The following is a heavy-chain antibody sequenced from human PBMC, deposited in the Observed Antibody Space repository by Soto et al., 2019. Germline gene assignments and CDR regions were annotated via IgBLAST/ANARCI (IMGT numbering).Heavy chain of an antibody. CDR2: MDPSTGNT. V-gene: IGHV1-8*01. D-gene: IGHD3-22*01. Sequence: QVQLVQSGAEVKKPGASVRVSCKTSGYSFTSYDINWVRQATGQGLEWMGWMDPSTGNTGYAQNLHGRVTLTRHTSIGTAYMAVRSLRSQGTAVYYCVTTSFASGSWGQGTLVTVSS. J-gene: IGHJ5*02. CDR1: GYSFTSYD. CDR3: VTTSFASGS.